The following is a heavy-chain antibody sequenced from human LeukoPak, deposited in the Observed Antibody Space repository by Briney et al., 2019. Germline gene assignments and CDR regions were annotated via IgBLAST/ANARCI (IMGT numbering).Heavy chain of an antibody. CDR1: GYTFTSYA. D-gene: IGHD6-13*01. Sequence: ASVKVSCKASGYTFTSYATHWVRQAPGQRLEWMGWINTGNGDTKYSQKFQGRVTITRDTSANTVYMILSSLRSEDTAVYYCARDEGSSWFTYFDYWGQGTQVTVSS. CDR3: ARDEGSSWFTYFDY. CDR2: INTGNGDT. J-gene: IGHJ4*02. V-gene: IGHV1-3*04.